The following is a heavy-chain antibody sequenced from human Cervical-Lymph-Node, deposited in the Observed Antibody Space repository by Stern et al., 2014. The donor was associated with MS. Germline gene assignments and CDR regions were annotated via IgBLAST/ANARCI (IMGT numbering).Heavy chain of an antibody. CDR2: IDWDDDK. J-gene: IGHJ4*02. V-gene: IGHV2-70*01. CDR1: GFSLSTSGMC. Sequence: QVTLKESGPARVKPTQTLTLTCTFSGFSLSTSGMCVSWIRQPPGKALEWLALIDWDDDKYYSTSLKTRLTISKDTSKNQVVLTMTNMDPVDTATYYCARSLDLRYYFDYWGQGTLVTVSS. CDR3: ARSLDLRYYFDY. D-gene: IGHD5-12*01.